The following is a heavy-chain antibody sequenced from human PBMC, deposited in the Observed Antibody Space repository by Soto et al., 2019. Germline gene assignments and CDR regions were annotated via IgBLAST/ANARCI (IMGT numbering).Heavy chain of an antibody. Sequence: SETLSLTCTVSGGSISSGGYYWSWIRQHPGKGLEWIGYIYYSGSTYYNPSLKSRVTISVDTSKNQFSLKLSSVTAADTAVYYCAREQIWFGIDYWGQGTLVTVSS. V-gene: IGHV4-31*03. D-gene: IGHD3-10*01. CDR3: AREQIWFGIDY. J-gene: IGHJ4*02. CDR1: GGSISSGGYY. CDR2: IYYSGST.